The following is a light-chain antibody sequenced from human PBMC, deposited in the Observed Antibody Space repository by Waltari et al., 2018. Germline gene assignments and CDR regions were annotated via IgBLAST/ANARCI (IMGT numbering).Light chain of an antibody. V-gene: IGKV1-39*02. Sequence: IQMTQSPSSLSASVADRVTLTCRTSDNVNNFLNWYQQKPGKAPKLLIYKASTLESGVPARFSGSGSGTDYTFTISSLESEDGATYYCQSGINIPLTFGGGTKVEIK. J-gene: IGKJ4*01. CDR1: DNVNNF. CDR3: QSGINIPLT. CDR2: KAS.